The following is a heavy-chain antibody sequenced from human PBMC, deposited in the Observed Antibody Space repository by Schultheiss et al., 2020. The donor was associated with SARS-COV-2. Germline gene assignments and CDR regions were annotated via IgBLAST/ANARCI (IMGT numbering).Heavy chain of an antibody. CDR3: AREGRVDTAMGPLGRRYYYYGMDV. CDR1: GFTFSSYA. CDR2: ISGSGGST. J-gene: IGHJ6*02. Sequence: GGSLRLSCAASGFTFSSYAMSWVRQAPGKGLEWVSAISGSGGSTYYADSVKGRFTISRDNSKNTLYLQMNSLRAEDTAVYYCAREGRVDTAMGPLGRRYYYYGMDVWGQGTTVTVSS. D-gene: IGHD5-18*01. V-gene: IGHV3-23*01.